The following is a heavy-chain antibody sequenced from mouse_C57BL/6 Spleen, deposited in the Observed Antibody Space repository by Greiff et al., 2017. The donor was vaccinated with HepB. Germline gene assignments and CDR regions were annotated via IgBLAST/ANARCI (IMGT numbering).Heavy chain of an antibody. J-gene: IGHJ2*01. Sequence: EVKLVESGGGLVKPGGSLKLSCAASGFTFSSYAMSWVRQTPEKRLEWVATISDGGSYTYYPDNVKGRFTISRDNAKNNLYLQMSHLKSEDTAMYYCARFTYDYGSNDFDYWGQGTTLTVSS. CDR3: ARFTYDYGSNDFDY. CDR2: ISDGGSYT. V-gene: IGHV5-4*03. D-gene: IGHD1-1*01. CDR1: GFTFSSYA.